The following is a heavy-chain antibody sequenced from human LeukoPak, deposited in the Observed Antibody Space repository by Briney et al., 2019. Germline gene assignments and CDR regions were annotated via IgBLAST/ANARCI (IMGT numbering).Heavy chain of an antibody. CDR3: ARGLSDGYNWYYFDY. Sequence: SETLSLTCTVSGGSISSYYWSWIRQPPGKGLKWIGYIYTSGSTNYNPSLKSRVTISVDTSKNQFSLKLSSVTAADTAVYYCARGLSDGYNWYYFDYWGQGTLVTVSS. CDR2: IYTSGST. V-gene: IGHV4-4*09. CDR1: GGSISSYY. D-gene: IGHD5-24*01. J-gene: IGHJ4*02.